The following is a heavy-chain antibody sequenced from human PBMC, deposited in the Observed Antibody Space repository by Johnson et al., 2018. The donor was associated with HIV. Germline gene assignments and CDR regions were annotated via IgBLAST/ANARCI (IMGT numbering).Heavy chain of an antibody. CDR3: AREMAWEDAFDI. J-gene: IGHJ3*02. CDR2: ISSSGSAI. CDR1: GFTFSDYY. D-gene: IGHD5-24*01. Sequence: QVQLVESGGALVKPGGSLRLSCAASGFTFSDYYMNWIRQAPGKGLEWVSYISSSGSAIKYADSVKGRFTISRDNAKTSLFLQMRSLRPEDTAVYFCAREMAWEDAFDIWGQGTMVTVSS. V-gene: IGHV3-11*04.